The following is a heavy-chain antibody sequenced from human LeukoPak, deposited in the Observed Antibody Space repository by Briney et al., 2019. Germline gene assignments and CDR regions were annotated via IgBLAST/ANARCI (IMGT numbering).Heavy chain of an antibody. Sequence: GASVKVSCKASGYTFTGYYVHWVRQAPGQGLEWMGWINPNSGGTNYAQKFQGRVTMTRDTSISTAYMELSRLRSDDTAVYYCARVTRITMVRGVIPFDYWGQGTLVTVSS. CDR1: GYTFTGYY. V-gene: IGHV1-2*02. CDR3: ARVTRITMVRGVIPFDY. CDR2: INPNSGGT. J-gene: IGHJ4*02. D-gene: IGHD3-10*01.